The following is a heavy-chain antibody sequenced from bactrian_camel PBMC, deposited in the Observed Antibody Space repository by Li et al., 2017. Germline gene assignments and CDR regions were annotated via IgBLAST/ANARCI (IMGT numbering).Heavy chain of an antibody. Sequence: HVQLVESGGGLVQPGGSLRLSCAASGYTYSSHCMAWFRQAPGKEREGVAAIYTSIVSTYYADSVKGRFAISRDNPKKTLYLQLTSLSTEDTAMYYCAKRGPQSSSAVTDRGQGTQVTVS. V-gene: IGHV3S1*01. J-gene: IGHJ4*01. D-gene: IGHD6*01. CDR2: IYTSIVST. CDR1: GYTYSSHC.